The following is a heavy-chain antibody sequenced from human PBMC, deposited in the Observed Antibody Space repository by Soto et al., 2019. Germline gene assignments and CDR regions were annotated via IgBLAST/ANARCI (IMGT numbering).Heavy chain of an antibody. CDR2: IYFSGSA. V-gene: IGHV4-31*03. CDR3: AKSSVRGIKHS. CDR1: GDSLSRGGYY. J-gene: IGHJ4*02. D-gene: IGHD3-10*01. Sequence: QVQLQESGPGLVKPSQTLSLTCTVSGDSLSRGGYYWSWIRQHPGKGLEWIGYIYFSGSAYYNPSLNSRVTMSLDTSKNQFSLRLTSLTAADTAVYYCAKSSVRGIKHSWGQGTLAIVSS.